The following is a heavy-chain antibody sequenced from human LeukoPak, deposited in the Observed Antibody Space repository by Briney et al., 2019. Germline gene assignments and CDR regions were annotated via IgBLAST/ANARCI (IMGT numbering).Heavy chain of an antibody. D-gene: IGHD3-10*01. V-gene: IGHV1-2*02. CDR3: ARPLRVTMIRGAAFRASSDFDP. CDR1: GYTFTDYY. J-gene: IGHJ5*02. Sequence: ASVKVSCKASGYTFTDYYIHWVRQAPGQGLEWMGWINPNSGGTNYAQMFQGRVTMTRDTSISTAYMELSRLRYDDTAVYYCARPLRVTMIRGAAFRASSDFDPWGQGTLVTVSS. CDR2: INPNSGGT.